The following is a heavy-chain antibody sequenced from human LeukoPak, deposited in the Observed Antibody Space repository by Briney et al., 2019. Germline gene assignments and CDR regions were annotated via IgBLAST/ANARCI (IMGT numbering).Heavy chain of an antibody. J-gene: IGHJ4*02. CDR2: VIPIFGTA. CDR1: GGTFSSYA. V-gene: IGHV1-69*06. D-gene: IGHD3-16*01. Sequence: GASVRVSCTASGGTFSSYAISWVRQAPGQGLEWMGRVIPIFGTANYAQKFQGRVTITADKSTSTAYMELSSLRSEDTAVYYCARDSVSGSHWGQGTLVTVSS. CDR3: ARDSVSGSH.